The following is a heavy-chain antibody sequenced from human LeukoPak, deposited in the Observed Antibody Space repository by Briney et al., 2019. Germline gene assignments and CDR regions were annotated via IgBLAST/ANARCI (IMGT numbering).Heavy chain of an antibody. CDR1: GGSISSGGYY. V-gene: IGHV4-30-2*01. CDR3: ARGGIAAPNYYFES. Sequence: SQTLSLTCTVSGGSISSGGYYWSWIRQPPGKGLEWIGYIYHSGSTYYNPSLKSRVTISVDRSKNQFSLKLSSVTAADTAVYYCARGGIAAPNYYFESWGQGALVTVSS. D-gene: IGHD6-13*01. J-gene: IGHJ4*02. CDR2: IYHSGST.